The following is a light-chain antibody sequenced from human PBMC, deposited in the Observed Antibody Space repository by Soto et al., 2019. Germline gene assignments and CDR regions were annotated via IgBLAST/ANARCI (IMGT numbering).Light chain of an antibody. CDR2: RTS. Sequence: EIVLTQSPGTLSLSPGERATLYCMASQSVSSSYLAWYQQKPGQAPRLLIYRTSNRATGIPDRFSSSGSGTEFTLTISSLQTDDFSTYYCQQYHSYWTFGQGTKVDIK. CDR3: QQYHSYWT. J-gene: IGKJ1*01. V-gene: IGKV3-20*01. CDR1: QSVSSSY.